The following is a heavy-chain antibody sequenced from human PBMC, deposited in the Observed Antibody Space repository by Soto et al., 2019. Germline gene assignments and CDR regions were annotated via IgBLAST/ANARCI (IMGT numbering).Heavy chain of an antibody. CDR2: INHSGST. D-gene: IGHD2-8*02. Sequence: QVQLQQWGAGLLKPSETLSITCAVYGGSFSGYYWTWIRQPPGTGLEWIGEINHSGSTNYNPSLKSRVTISVDTSKNQFSLKLTSVTAASTAVYYCARDKITGLFDYWGQGTLVTVSS. CDR3: ARDKITGLFDY. V-gene: IGHV4-34*01. J-gene: IGHJ4*02. CDR1: GGSFSGYY.